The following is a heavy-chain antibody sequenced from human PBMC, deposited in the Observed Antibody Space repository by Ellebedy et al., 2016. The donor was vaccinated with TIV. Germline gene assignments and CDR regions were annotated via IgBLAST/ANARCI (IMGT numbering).Heavy chain of an antibody. CDR2: IIPIFGTA. Sequence: SVKVSCXASGGTFSSYAISWVRQAPGQGLEWMGGIIPIFGTANYAQKFQGRVTTTADESTSTAYMELSSLRSEDTAVYYCAREGVEMATITGRWFDPWGQGTLVTVSS. J-gene: IGHJ5*02. V-gene: IGHV1-69*13. D-gene: IGHD5-24*01. CDR3: AREGVEMATITGRWFDP. CDR1: GGTFSSYA.